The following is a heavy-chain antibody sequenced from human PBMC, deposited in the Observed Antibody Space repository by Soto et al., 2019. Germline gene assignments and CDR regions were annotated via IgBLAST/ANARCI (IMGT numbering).Heavy chain of an antibody. J-gene: IGHJ5*02. D-gene: IGHD7-27*01. Sequence: VTLVQSGAEVKKPGASVTVSCKASGYTFTTYSVHWVRQAPGQSLEWMGWINTDSGQTKYAQKFQGRVIITRDTSATTVHMELSNLRSEDTAMYYCARQRGLYITNWGSGRPDNWFDPWGQGTLVTVSS. CDR3: ARQRGLYITNWGSGRPDNWFDP. CDR2: INTDSGQT. V-gene: IGHV1-3*04. CDR1: GYTFTTYS.